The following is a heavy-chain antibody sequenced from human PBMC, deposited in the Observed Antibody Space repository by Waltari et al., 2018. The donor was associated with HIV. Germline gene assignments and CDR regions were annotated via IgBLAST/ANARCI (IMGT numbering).Heavy chain of an antibody. CDR2: IRYDGSNK. CDR1: GFTFSSYG. V-gene: IGHV3-30*02. J-gene: IGHJ4*02. CDR3: AKDLRFFIDY. Sequence: QVPLVESGGGVVQPGGSLRLACAASGFTFSSYGLPGVRQAPGKGLEWVAFIRYDGSNKYYADSVKGRFTISRDNSKNTLYLQMNSLRAEDTAVYYCAKDLRFFIDYWGQGTLVTVSS. D-gene: IGHD3-10*01.